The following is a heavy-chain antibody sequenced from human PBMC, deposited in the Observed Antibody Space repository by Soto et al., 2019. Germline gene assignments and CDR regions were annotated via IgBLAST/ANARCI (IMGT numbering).Heavy chain of an antibody. CDR3: ARDGATMVRGVIID. Sequence: SETLSLTCTVSGGSISSGGYYWSWIRQHPGKGLEWIGYIYYSGSTYYNPSLKSRVTISVDTSKNQFSLKLSSVAAADTAVYYCARDGATMVRGVIIDWGQGTLVTVSS. V-gene: IGHV4-31*03. D-gene: IGHD3-10*01. CDR1: GGSISSGGYY. J-gene: IGHJ4*02. CDR2: IYYSGST.